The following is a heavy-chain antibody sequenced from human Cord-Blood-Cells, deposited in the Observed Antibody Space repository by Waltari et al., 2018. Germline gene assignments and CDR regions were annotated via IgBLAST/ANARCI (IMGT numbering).Heavy chain of an antibody. CDR1: GYTLTGYY. CDR2: INPNSGGT. D-gene: IGHD6-25*01. V-gene: IGHV1-2*02. CDR3: ARILGSSASWYFDL. Sequence: QVQLVQSGAEAKTPGASVKVSCKASGYTLTGYYMHWVRQAPGQGLEWMGWINPNSGGTNYAQKFQGRVTMTRDTSISTAYMELSRLRSDDTAGYYCARILGSSASWYFDLWGRGTLVTVSS. J-gene: IGHJ2*01.